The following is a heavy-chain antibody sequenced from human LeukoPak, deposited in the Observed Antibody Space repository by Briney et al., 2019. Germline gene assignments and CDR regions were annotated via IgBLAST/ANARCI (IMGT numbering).Heavy chain of an antibody. Sequence: GSLRLSCAASGFIFSNAWMNWVRQAPGKGLEWVGRIHSSGTTTYSPSLQSRLTMSVDTSKKQISLRLSSVTAADTAVYYCAAEQVSGSAWGFDYWGQGSLVTVSS. J-gene: IGHJ4*02. D-gene: IGHD6-19*01. V-gene: IGHV4-59*10. CDR2: IHSSGTT. CDR1: GFIFSNAW. CDR3: AAEQVSGSAWGFDY.